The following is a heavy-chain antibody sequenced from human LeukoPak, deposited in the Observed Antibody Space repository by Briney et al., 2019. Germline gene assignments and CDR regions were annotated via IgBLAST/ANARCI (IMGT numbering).Heavy chain of an antibody. CDR1: AYSISSGYY. CDR3: ARDDRAGSYRRLDY. J-gene: IGHJ4*02. D-gene: IGHD3-16*02. V-gene: IGHV4-38-2*02. CDR2: INHSGNT. Sequence: PSETPSLTCAVSAYSISSGYYWGWIRQPPGKGLEWIGSINHSGNTYYNPSLKSRVTISVDTSKNQFSLKLNSVTAADTAVYYCARDDRAGSYRRLDYWGQGTLVTVSS.